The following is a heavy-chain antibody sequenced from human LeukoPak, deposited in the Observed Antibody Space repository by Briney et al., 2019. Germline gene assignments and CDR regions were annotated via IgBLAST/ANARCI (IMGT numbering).Heavy chain of an antibody. J-gene: IGHJ4*02. D-gene: IGHD4-23*01. CDR3: ARESVERGFDY. CDR2: TQYRSEWSF. V-gene: IGHV6-1*01. CDR1: GDSVSTNNAA. Sequence: SQTLSLTCAISGDSVSTNNAAWNWIRPSPSRGLEWLGRTQYRSEWSFDYALSMKVRITVNPATSKNQFSLQLSSVTPEDTAVYYCARESVERGFDYWGQGILVTVSS.